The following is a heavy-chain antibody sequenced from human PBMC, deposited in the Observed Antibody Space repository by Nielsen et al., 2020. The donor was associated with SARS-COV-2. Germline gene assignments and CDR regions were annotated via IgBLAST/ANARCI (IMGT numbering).Heavy chain of an antibody. J-gene: IGHJ6*02. CDR2: IYYSGST. V-gene: IGHV4-39*07. Sequence: WIRQPPGKGLEWIGSIYYSGSTYYNPSLKSRVTISVDTSKNQFSLKLSSVTAADTAVYYCARGRYYYGSGSYYNGYYYYYGMDVWSQGTTVTVSS. D-gene: IGHD3-10*01. CDR3: ARGRYYYGSGSYYNGYYYYYGMDV.